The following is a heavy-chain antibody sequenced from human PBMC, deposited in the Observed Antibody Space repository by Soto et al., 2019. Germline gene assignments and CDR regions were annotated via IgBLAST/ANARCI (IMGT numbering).Heavy chain of an antibody. J-gene: IGHJ6*02. CDR1: GFTFSSYG. CDR2: ISYDGSNK. D-gene: IGHD6-6*01. Sequence: GGSLRLSCAASGFTFSSYGMHWVRQAPGKGLEWVAVISYDGSNKYYADSVKGRFTISRDNSKNTLYLQMNSLRAEDTAVYYCAKVIAARPYYYYYGMDVWGQGTTVTVSS. V-gene: IGHV3-30*18. CDR3: AKVIAARPYYYYYGMDV.